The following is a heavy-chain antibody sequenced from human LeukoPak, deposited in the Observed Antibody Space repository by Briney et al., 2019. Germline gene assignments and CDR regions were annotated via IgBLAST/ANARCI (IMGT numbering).Heavy chain of an antibody. CDR1: GGSISSGGYY. CDR3: ARAPMTTVVTDLDYFDY. Sequence: PSETLSLTCTVSGGSISSGGYYWSWIRQHPGKGLEWIGYIYYSGSTYYNPSLKSRVTISVDTSKNQFSLKLSSVTAADTAVYYCARAPMTTVVTDLDYFDYWGQGTLVTVSS. J-gene: IGHJ4*02. V-gene: IGHV4-31*03. D-gene: IGHD4-23*01. CDR2: IYYSGST.